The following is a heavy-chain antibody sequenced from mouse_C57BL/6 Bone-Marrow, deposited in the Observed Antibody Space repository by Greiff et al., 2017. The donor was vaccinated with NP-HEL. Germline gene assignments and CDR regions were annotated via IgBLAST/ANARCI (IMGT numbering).Heavy chain of an antibody. Sequence: SGAELVRPGASVTLSCKASGYTFTDYEMHWVKQTPVHGLEWIGAIDPETGGTAYNQKFKGKAILTADKSSSTAYMELRSLTSEDSAVYYCTRWIVAPYFDVWGTGTTVTVSS. J-gene: IGHJ1*03. V-gene: IGHV1-15*01. CDR1: GYTFTDYE. CDR2: IDPETGGT. D-gene: IGHD1-1*01. CDR3: TRWIVAPYFDV.